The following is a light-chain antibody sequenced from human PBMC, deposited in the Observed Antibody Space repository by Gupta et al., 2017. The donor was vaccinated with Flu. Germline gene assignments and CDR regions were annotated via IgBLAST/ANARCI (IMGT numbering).Light chain of an antibody. CDR2: NDN. Sequence: SVLTQPPSVSGAPGQRIPISCTVSSSTIGAGADVFLYQQSPGTAPKLLIYNDNNRPSGVPDRISAAMSGTSASLAITGLQASDEGDYYCQSFDSALNVRVFGGGTKVTVL. J-gene: IGLJ2*01. CDR3: QSFDSALNVRV. CDR1: SSTIGAGAD. V-gene: IGLV1-40*01.